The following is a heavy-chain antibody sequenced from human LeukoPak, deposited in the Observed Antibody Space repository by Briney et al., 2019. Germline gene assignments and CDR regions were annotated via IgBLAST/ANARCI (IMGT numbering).Heavy chain of an antibody. CDR3: ARRMSTSWASDY. J-gene: IGHJ4*02. Sequence: GGSLRLSCAASGFTVSLSYMNWFRQAPGKGLEWVSVIYSGGGTYYAESVKGRFTISRDLSKNTLFLQMSSLKAEDTAVYYCARRMSTSWASDYWGQGTLVTVSS. V-gene: IGHV3-53*01. D-gene: IGHD6-13*01. CDR2: IYSGGGT. CDR1: GFTVSLSY.